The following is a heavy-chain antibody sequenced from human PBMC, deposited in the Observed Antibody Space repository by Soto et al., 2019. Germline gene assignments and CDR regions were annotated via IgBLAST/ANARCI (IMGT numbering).Heavy chain of an antibody. CDR1: GDSISSSSF. J-gene: IGHJ4*02. V-gene: IGHV4-38-2*02. CDR2: RSYSGDT. Sequence: PSETLSLTCTVSGDSISSSSFWGWIRQPPGKGLEWIGGRSYSGDTYYSSSLKSRLTISLDTSKNQFSLKLTSVTAADTAVYHCARGLLTGTSRCYFYSWGQGIQVTVSS. CDR3: ARGLLTGTSRCYFYS. D-gene: IGHD3-9*01.